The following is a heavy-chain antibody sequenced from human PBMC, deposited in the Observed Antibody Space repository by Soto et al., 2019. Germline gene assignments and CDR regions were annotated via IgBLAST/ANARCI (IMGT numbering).Heavy chain of an antibody. CDR3: ARGRGTIFGDLGWFDP. CDR2: IYYSGST. V-gene: IGHV4-59*01. D-gene: IGHD3-10*01. Sequence: SETLSLSCTVSGGSISSYYWSWIRQPPGKGLEWIGYIYYSGSTNYNPSLKSRVTISVDTSKNQFSLKLSSVTAADTAVYYCARGRGTIFGDLGWFDPWGQGTLVTVS. CDR1: GGSISSYY. J-gene: IGHJ5*02.